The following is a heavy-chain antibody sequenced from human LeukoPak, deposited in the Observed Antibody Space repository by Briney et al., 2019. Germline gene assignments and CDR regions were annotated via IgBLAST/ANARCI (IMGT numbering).Heavy chain of an antibody. CDR3: ARDLAIPWARKNYFDY. CDR2: IYHSGST. CDR1: GYSISSGYY. Sequence: SETLSLTCTVSGYSISSGYYWGWIRPPPGKGLEWIGSIYHSGSTYYNPSLKSRVTISVDTSKNQFSLKLSSVTAADTAVYYCARDLAIPWARKNYFDYWGQGTLVTVSS. J-gene: IGHJ4*02. V-gene: IGHV4-38-2*02. D-gene: IGHD2-21*01.